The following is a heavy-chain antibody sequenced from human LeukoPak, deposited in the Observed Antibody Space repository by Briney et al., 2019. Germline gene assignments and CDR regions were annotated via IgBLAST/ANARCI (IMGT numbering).Heavy chain of an antibody. J-gene: IGHJ3*02. D-gene: IGHD6-13*01. V-gene: IGHV4-39*02. CDR1: GGSITNSRYY. Sequence: SETLSLTCTVSGGSITNSRYYWGWLRQPPGKGLEWIGNVAYGGDPFYTPPLRSRIPISGHASNNYFSLQLRSVTATDTAVYYCARAAGAAAGNDAFDIWGQGTMVTVSS. CDR2: VAYGGDP. CDR3: ARAAGAAAGNDAFDI.